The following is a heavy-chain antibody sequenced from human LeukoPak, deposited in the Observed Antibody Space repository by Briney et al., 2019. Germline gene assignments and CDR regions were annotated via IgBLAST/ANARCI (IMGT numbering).Heavy chain of an antibody. J-gene: IGHJ4*02. V-gene: IGHV4-59*01. CDR3: ARVKGFYGSGSFDF. D-gene: IGHD3-10*01. Sequence: SETLSLTCTVSGGSISRYYWSWVRQPPGKGLEWIGYIYDNGNTNYNPSLASRVAISVDTSNNRFSLRLPSVTAADTALYYCARVKGFYGSGSFDFWGQGILATVSS. CDR1: GGSISRYY. CDR2: IYDNGNT.